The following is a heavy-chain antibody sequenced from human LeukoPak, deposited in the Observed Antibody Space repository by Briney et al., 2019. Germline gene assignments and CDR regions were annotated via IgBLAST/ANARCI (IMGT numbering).Heavy chain of an antibody. D-gene: IGHD6-19*01. J-gene: IGHJ6*02. CDR2: INPNSGGT. Sequence: ASVKVSCKASGYTFTGYYIHWVRQAPGQGLEWMGWINPNSGGTNYAQKFQGWVTVTRDTSISTAYMELSRLRSDDTAVYYCARDQGVAGFMDVWGQGTTVTVSS. CDR3: ARDQGVAGFMDV. CDR1: GYTFTGYY. V-gene: IGHV1-2*04.